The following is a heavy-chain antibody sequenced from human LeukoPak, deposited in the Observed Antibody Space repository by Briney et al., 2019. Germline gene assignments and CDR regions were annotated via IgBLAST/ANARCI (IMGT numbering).Heavy chain of an antibody. V-gene: IGHV4-34*01. CDR2: INHSGST. J-gene: IGHJ5*02. Sequence: SETLSLTCAVYGGSFSGYYWSWIRQPPGKGLEWIGEINHSGSTNYNPSLKSRVTISVDTSKNQFSLKLSSVTAADTAVYYCARLRVYYYGSGRSGWFDPWGQGTLVTVSS. CDR1: GGSFSGYY. D-gene: IGHD3-10*01. CDR3: ARLRVYYYGSGRSGWFDP.